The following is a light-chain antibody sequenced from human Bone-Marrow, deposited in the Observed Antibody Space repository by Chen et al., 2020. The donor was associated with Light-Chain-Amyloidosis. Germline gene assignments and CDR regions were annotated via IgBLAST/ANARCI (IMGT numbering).Light chain of an antibody. Sequence: ALPPPASVSGSPGRAIPLSRTGTIIGTFNLVSWYQQNPGNAPKLIIYEGSRRPSEVSDRFSGSTSGNTASLTISGLQTGDEADYYCCSYGGYSTFVFGGGTKLTVL. CDR2: EGS. V-gene: IGLV2-23*03. CDR1: IIGTFNL. J-gene: IGLJ2*01. CDR3: CSYGGYSTFV.